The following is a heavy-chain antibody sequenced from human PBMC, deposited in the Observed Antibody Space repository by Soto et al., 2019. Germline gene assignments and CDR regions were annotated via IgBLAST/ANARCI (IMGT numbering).Heavy chain of an antibody. CDR3: ASKAGRYFDWYSGDY. V-gene: IGHV1-18*01. D-gene: IGHD3-9*01. J-gene: IGHJ4*02. CDR1: GYTFTSYG. Sequence: GASVKVSCKASGYTFTSYGISWVRQAPGQGLEWMGWISAYNGNTNYAQKLQGRVTMTTDTSTSTAYMELRSLRSDDTAVYYCASKAGRYFDWYSGDYWGQGTLVTVSS. CDR2: ISAYNGNT.